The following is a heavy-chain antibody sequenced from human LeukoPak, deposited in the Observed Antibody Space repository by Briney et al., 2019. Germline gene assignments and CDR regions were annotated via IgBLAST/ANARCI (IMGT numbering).Heavy chain of an antibody. J-gene: IGHJ4*02. CDR1: GFTFSNYA. V-gene: IGHV3-23*01. CDR3: ARGRDHFDC. CDR2: LSGSGATT. Sequence: GGSLRLSCAASGFTFSNYAMIWVRQAPGKGLEWVSALSGSGATTYYADSVKGRFTVSRDNSKKTLYLQMNSLRVEDTAVYYCARGRDHFDCWGQGTLVTVSS.